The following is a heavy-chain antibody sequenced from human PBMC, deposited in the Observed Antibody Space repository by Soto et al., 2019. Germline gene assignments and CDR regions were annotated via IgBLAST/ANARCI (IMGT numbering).Heavy chain of an antibody. CDR1: GGTFSSYA. CDR2: IIPIFGTA. D-gene: IGHD3-9*01. V-gene: IGHV1-69*13. Sequence: GASVKVSCEASGGTFSSYAISWVRQAPGQGLEWMGGIIPIFGTANYAQKFQGRVTITADESTSTAYMELSSLRSEDTAVYYCARTPLNPAGGYILTCYCLDYWGQGTLVTVSS. J-gene: IGHJ4*02. CDR3: ARTPLNPAGGYILTCYCLDY.